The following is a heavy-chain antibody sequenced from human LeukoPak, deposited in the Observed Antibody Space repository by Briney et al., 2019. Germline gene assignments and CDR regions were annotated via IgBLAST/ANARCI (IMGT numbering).Heavy chain of an antibody. V-gene: IGHV3-7*04. CDR3: ARGDAFSGDH. J-gene: IGHJ4*02. D-gene: IGHD2-2*01. Sequence: GGSLSLSCVASGFTFSNYWMSWVRQAPGRGLELVANINRDGSEEYYVDSVKGRFTISRDNTKNSLYVQMNSLKAEDTAVYYCARGDAFSGDHWGQGALVTVSS. CDR2: INRDGSEE. CDR1: GFTFSNYW.